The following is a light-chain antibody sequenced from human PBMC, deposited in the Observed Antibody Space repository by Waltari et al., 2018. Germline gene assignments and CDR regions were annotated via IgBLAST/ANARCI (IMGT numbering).Light chain of an antibody. CDR2: ATN. J-gene: IGLJ3*02. CDR3: AAWDASLFGPWV. V-gene: IGLV1-44*01. CDR1: SSNIGGNS. Sequence: SVLTQPPSASGTPGQRVPISCSGISSNIGGNSVNWYQHLPGTAPKLLIYATNHRPSGVPDRFSASMSGTSASLAISGLQSEDEADYYCAAWDASLFGPWVFGGGTRLTVL.